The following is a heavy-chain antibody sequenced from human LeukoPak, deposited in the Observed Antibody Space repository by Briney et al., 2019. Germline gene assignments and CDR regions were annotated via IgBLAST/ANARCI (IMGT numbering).Heavy chain of an antibody. D-gene: IGHD1-14*01. CDR3: ARDPDRGALDY. V-gene: IGHV3-7*01. CDR1: RLTFSRCW. J-gene: IGHJ4*02. CDR2: INRDGSGK. Sequence: GGSLRLSCAASRLTFSRCWMSWVRQAPGKGREWVADINRDGSGKYYVDSVKGRFTVSRDNAKNSLYLQMNSLRAEDTAVYYCARDPDRGALDYWGQGTPVTVSS.